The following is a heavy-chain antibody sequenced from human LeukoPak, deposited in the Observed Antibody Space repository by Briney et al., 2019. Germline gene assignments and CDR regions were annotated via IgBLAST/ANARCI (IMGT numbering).Heavy chain of an antibody. CDR2: ISWNSGST. Sequence: PGGSLRLSCAASGFTFDDYAMHWVRQAPGKGLEWVSGISWNSGSTGYADSVKGRFTISRDNSKNTLYLQMNSLRAEDTAVYYCARDSNYFSWFDPWGQGTLVTVSS. V-gene: IGHV3-9*01. D-gene: IGHD4-11*01. J-gene: IGHJ5*02. CDR3: ARDSNYFSWFDP. CDR1: GFTFDDYA.